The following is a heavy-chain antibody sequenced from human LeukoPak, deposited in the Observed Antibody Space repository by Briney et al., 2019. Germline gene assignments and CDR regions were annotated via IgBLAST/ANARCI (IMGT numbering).Heavy chain of an antibody. D-gene: IGHD2/OR15-2a*01. CDR2: IKEEGSEK. CDR3: ARDPSSRSY. Sequence: GGSLRLSCVASGFTFSDYYMSWVRQAPGKGLEWVANIKEEGSEKDYVDSVKGRFTISRDHAKNSLYLQMNSLRAEDTAVYYCARDPSSRSYWGQGTLVTVSS. J-gene: IGHJ4*02. CDR1: GFTFSDYY. V-gene: IGHV3-7*01.